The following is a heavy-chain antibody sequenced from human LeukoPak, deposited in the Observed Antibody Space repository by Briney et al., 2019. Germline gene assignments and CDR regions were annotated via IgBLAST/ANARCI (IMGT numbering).Heavy chain of an antibody. CDR1: GFTVITSY. J-gene: IGHJ6*02. CDR2: IYSGGST. CDR3: ARAKVVGATNNYYGLDV. V-gene: IGHV3-66*01. Sequence: GGSLRLSCAASGFTVITSYMSWVRQAPGKGLEWVSVIYSGGSTYYADSVKGRFTISRDNSKNTLYLQMNSLRAEDTAVYYCARAKVVGATNNYYGLDVWGQGTTVTVSS. D-gene: IGHD1-26*01.